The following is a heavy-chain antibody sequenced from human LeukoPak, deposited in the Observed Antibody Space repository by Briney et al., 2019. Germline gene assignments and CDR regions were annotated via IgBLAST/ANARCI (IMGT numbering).Heavy chain of an antibody. Sequence: GGSLRLSCAASGFTFSNYEMNWVRQAPGKGLEWVSFISSSGNTIYYADSVKGRFTISRDNAKNSLYLQMNSLRAEDTAVYYCAELGITMIGGVWGKGTTVTISS. CDR2: ISSSGNTI. D-gene: IGHD3-10*02. CDR3: AELGITMIGGV. J-gene: IGHJ6*04. CDR1: GFTFSNYE. V-gene: IGHV3-48*03.